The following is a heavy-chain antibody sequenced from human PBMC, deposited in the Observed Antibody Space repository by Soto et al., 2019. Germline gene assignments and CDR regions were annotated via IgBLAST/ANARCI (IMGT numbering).Heavy chain of an antibody. J-gene: IGHJ6*03. CDR2: ISSNGVGT. CDR3: ARRARPDFYYMDV. CDR1: GFTLSGYA. Sequence: EVQLAESGGSLAQPGGSLRHSCAASGFTLSGYAMDWVRQAPGKGLEYVSGISSNGVGTYYANSVQGRFTISRDNSKNTLYLQMGSLRPEDMAVYYCARRARPDFYYMDVWGKGTTVTVS. D-gene: IGHD6-6*01. V-gene: IGHV3-64*01.